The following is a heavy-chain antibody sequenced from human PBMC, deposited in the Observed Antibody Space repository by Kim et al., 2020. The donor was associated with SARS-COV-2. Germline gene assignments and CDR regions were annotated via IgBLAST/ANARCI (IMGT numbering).Heavy chain of an antibody. D-gene: IGHD3-22*01. CDR3: AKDPNDPYYYDSSGYHACFDY. CDR1: GFTFSSYA. J-gene: IGHJ4*02. V-gene: IGHV3-23*01. Sequence: GGSLRLSCAASGFTFSSYAMSWVRQAPGKGLEWVSAISGSGGSTYYADSVKGRFTISRDNSKNTLYLQMNSLRAEDTAVYYCAKDPNDPYYYDSSGYHACFDYWGQGTLVTVSS. CDR2: ISGSGGST.